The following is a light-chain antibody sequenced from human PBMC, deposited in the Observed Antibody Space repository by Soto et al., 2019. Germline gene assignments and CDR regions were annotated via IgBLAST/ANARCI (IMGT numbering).Light chain of an antibody. CDR1: QSVSSY. CDR2: DAS. Sequence: EIVLTQSPATLSLSPGERATLSCRASQSVSSYLAWYQQKPGQAPRLLIYDASNRATGIPARFSGSGSGTDFTLTIRSLEPEDFAVYHCLQRSNWPLTFGGGNKVESK. CDR3: LQRSNWPLT. V-gene: IGKV3-11*01. J-gene: IGKJ4*01.